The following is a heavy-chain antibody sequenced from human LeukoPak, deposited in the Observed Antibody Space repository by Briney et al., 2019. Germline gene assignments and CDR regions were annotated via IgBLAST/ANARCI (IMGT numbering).Heavy chain of an antibody. CDR3: VRGVGVSRFNLFDP. D-gene: IGHD6-13*01. J-gene: IGHJ5*02. CDR2: IWYDASDR. CDR1: GFTFSSFG. V-gene: IGHV3-33*01. Sequence: PVGSLRLSCAASGFTFSSFGMHWVRQAPGKGLEWVAVIWYDASDRYYADSVKGRFTISRDNSKNTLFLQMNSLRDDDTAVYYCVRGVGVSRFNLFDPWGQGTLVVVSS.